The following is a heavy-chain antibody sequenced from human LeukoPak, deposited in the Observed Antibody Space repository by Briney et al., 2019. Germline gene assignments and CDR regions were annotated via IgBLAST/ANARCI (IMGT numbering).Heavy chain of an antibody. Sequence: GGSRRLSCAASGFTFSSYAMSWVRQAPGEGLEWISAISGSGGSTYYAYSVKGRFTISRDNSKNTLYLQMNSLRAEDTAVYYCAKDSKGGITIFGVVTLGAFDIWGQGTMVTVSS. CDR2: ISGSGGST. CDR3: AKDSKGGITIFGVVTLGAFDI. J-gene: IGHJ3*02. D-gene: IGHD3-3*01. CDR1: GFTFSSYA. V-gene: IGHV3-23*01.